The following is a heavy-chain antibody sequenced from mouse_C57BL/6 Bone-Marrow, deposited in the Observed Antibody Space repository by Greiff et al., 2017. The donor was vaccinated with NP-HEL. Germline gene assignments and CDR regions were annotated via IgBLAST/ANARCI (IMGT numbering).Heavy chain of an antibody. Sequence: VQLQQSGPELVKPGASVKIPCKASGYTFTDYNMDWVKQSHGKSLEWIGDINPNNGGTIYNQKFKGKATLTVDKSSSTAYMELRSLTSEDTAVYYCAGGFYYYGSSYRGYFDVWGTGTTVTVSS. V-gene: IGHV1-18*01. CDR2: INPNNGGT. CDR1: GYTFTDYN. CDR3: AGGFYYYGSSYRGYFDV. J-gene: IGHJ1*03. D-gene: IGHD1-1*01.